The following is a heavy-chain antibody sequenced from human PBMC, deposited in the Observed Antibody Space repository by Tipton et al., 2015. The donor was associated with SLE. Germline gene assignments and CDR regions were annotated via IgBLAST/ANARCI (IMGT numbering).Heavy chain of an antibody. CDR3: ASRLRGKDY. Sequence: TLSLTCTVSGGSISSYYWSWIRQPAGKGLEWIGRSYYSGSTYYNPSLQSRVTISVDTSKNQFSLKLSSVTAADTAVYYCASRLRGKDYWGQGTMVTVSS. J-gene: IGHJ3*01. CDR1: GGSISSYY. V-gene: IGHV4-4*07. CDR2: SYYSGST. D-gene: IGHD3-10*01.